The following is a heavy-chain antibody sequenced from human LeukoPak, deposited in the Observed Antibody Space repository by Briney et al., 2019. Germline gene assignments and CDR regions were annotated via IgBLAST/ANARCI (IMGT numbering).Heavy chain of an antibody. CDR3: ARRGSYYEADY. V-gene: IGHV3-23*01. D-gene: IGHD1-26*01. J-gene: IGHJ4*02. Sequence: AGGSLRLSCAASGFTFSSYAMSWVRQAPGKGLEWVSGISGSGGSTHYADSVEGRFTISRDNSRSTLYLQVNSLRADDTAVYYCARRGSYYEADYWGRGTLVTVSS. CDR2: ISGSGGST. CDR1: GFTFSSYA.